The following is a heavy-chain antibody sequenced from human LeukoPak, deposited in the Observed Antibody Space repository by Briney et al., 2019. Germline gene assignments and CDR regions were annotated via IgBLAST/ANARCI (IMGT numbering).Heavy chain of an antibody. V-gene: IGHV3-21*01. CDR1: GFTFSSCS. J-gene: IGHJ4*02. Sequence: GGSLRLSCAASGFTFSSCSMNWVRQAPGKGLEWVSSISSSSSYIYYADSVKGRFTISRDNAKNSLYLQMNSLRAEDTAVYYCARGGPYYDILTGYSDYWGQGTLVTVSS. CDR3: ARGGPYYDILTGYSDY. D-gene: IGHD3-9*01. CDR2: ISSSSSYI.